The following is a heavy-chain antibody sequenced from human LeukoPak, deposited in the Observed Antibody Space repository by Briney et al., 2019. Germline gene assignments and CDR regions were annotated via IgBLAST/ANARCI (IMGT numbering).Heavy chain of an antibody. J-gene: IGHJ3*02. CDR2: LYYSGGT. D-gene: IGHD2-21*01. CDR1: GGSTISNDDY. V-gene: IGHV4-39*02. CDR3: ARSVWSYGRVGAFDI. Sequence: SETLSLTCTVSGGSTISNDDYWGWIRQPPGKGLEWIGSLYYSGGTYYNSSLKSRVTISVDTSKNHFSLKLRSVTAADTAVCYCARSVWSYGRVGAFDIWGQGTMVIVS.